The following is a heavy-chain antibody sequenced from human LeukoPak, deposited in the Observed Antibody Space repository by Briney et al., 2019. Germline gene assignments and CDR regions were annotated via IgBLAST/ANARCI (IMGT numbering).Heavy chain of an antibody. J-gene: IGHJ5*02. D-gene: IGHD2-15*01. Sequence: ASVKVSCKASGYTFTGYYLHRVRQAPGQGLEWMGRINPDSGGTNYAQKFQGRVTMTRDTSISTAYMELNRLTSDDTAVYYCARACSGGSCYSDNWLDPWGQGTLVTVSS. V-gene: IGHV1-2*06. CDR3: ARACSGGSCYSDNWLDP. CDR2: INPDSGGT. CDR1: GYTFTGYY.